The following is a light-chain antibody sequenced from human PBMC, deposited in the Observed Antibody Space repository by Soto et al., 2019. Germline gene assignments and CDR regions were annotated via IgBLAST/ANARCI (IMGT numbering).Light chain of an antibody. CDR3: QQYKSWPPIT. CDR1: QTVPSS. V-gene: IGKV3-15*01. Sequence: EILRARAAATLSVSPGDGVTLSCEASQTVPSSIAWYQQKPGQAPSPLISGASTRATGVPDRFSGTGSGTEFTLTIRSLKSEDYAVYYCQQYKSWPPITFGQGTLLEI. CDR2: GAS. J-gene: IGKJ5*01.